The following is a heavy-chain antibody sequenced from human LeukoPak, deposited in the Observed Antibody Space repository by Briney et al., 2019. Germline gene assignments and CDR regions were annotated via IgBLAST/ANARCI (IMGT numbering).Heavy chain of an antibody. CDR1: GCFISSYY. CDR3: ARLVRYHDC. D-gene: IGHD3-9*01. J-gene: IGHJ4*02. CDR2: IYYSGGT. V-gene: IGHV4-59*01. Sequence: SETLSPTCPVSGCFISSYYWSWIRQPPGKGLEWIGYIYYSGGTNYNPSLKSRVTISVDTSKNEFPLKLSSVTAADTAIYYCARLVRYHDCWGQGTLVTVCS.